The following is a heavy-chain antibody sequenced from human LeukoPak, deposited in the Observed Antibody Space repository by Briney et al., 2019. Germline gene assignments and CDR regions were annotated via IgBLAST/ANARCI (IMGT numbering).Heavy chain of an antibody. J-gene: IGHJ6*02. V-gene: IGHV3-30*02. Sequence: GGSLRLSCAASGFTFSSYGVHWVRQAPGKGLEWVAFIRYDGSNKYYADSVKGRFTISRDNSKNTLYLQMNSLRAEDTAVYYCAKDQGSSSWYYYYGMDVWGQGTTVTVSS. CDR1: GFTFSSYG. D-gene: IGHD6-13*01. CDR3: AKDQGSSSWYYYYGMDV. CDR2: IRYDGSNK.